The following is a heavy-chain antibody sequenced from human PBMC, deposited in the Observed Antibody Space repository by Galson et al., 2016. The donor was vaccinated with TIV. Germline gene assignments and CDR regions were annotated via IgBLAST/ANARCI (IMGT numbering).Heavy chain of an antibody. V-gene: IGHV6-1*01. CDR1: GDSVSSNSRA. J-gene: IGHJ3*02. CDR3: ARFTWLLRAFEI. D-gene: IGHD3-3*01. Sequence: CAISGDSVSSNSRAWNWLRQSPSRGLEWLGRTYHNSKRFNDYATSVKSRIIIISDTSKNQDSLQINSVTPEDTAVYYGARFTWLLRAFEIWGQGTMVTVSS. CDR2: TYHNSKRFN.